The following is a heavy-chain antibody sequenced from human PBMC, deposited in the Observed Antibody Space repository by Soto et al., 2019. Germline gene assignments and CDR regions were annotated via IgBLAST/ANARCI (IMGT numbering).Heavy chain of an antibody. D-gene: IGHD6-13*01. V-gene: IGHV3-11*01. CDR3: ARSIAAAGTCWFDP. Sequence: PGGSLRLSCAASGFTFSDYYMSWIRQAPGKGLEWVSYISSSGSTIYYADSVKCRFTISRDNAKNSLYLQMNSLRAEDTSVYYCARSIAAAGTCWFDPWGQGTLVTVSS. J-gene: IGHJ5*02. CDR2: ISSSGSTI. CDR1: GFTFSDYY.